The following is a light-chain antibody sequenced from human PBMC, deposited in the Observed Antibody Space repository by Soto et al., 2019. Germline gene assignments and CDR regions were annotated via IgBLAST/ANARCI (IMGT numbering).Light chain of an antibody. CDR1: QSISSW. V-gene: IGKV1-5*03. CDR2: KAS. Sequence: TQMTQSPSTLSASLGDTVTITCRATQSISSWLAWYQQKPGKAPKLLIYKASILQSGVPSRFSGSGSGTEFTLTISSLLPDDFATYYCHQYNAYSWTFGQGTKVEIK. CDR3: HQYNAYSWT. J-gene: IGKJ1*01.